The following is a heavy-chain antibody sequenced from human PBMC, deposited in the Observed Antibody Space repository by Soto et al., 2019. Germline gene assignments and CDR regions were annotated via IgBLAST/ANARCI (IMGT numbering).Heavy chain of an antibody. J-gene: IGHJ4*02. CDR3: ARGDYYDPTGEPTDY. D-gene: IGHD3-22*01. CDR2: IYYSGST. Sequence: SETLSLTCTVSGGSISSYYWSWIRQPPGKGLEWIGYIYYSGSTNYNPSLKSRVTISVDTSISTAYMELSSLRSEDTAVYYCARGDYYDPTGEPTDYWGQGTLVTVS. V-gene: IGHV4-59*01. CDR1: GGSISSYY.